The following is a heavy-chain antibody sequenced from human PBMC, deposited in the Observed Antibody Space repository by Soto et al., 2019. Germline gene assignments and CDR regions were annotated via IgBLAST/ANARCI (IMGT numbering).Heavy chain of an antibody. CDR1: GFTFSNAW. Sequence: PGGSLRLSCAASGFTFSNAWMSWVRQAPGKGLEWVGRIKSKTDGGTTDYAAPVKGRFTISRDESKNTLYLQMNSLKTEDTAVYYCTPISPSVGASRRLYFDYWGQGTLVTVSS. J-gene: IGHJ4*02. D-gene: IGHD1-26*01. CDR3: TPISPSVGASRRLYFDY. V-gene: IGHV3-15*01. CDR2: IKSKTDGGTT.